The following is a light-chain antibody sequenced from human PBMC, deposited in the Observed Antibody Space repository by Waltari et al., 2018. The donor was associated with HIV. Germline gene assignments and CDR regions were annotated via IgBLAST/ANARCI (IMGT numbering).Light chain of an antibody. CDR2: ADA. V-gene: IGLV1-44*01. J-gene: IGLJ2*01. Sequence: QSVLTQPPSASGAPGQRVTISCSGSTPNIGSSNVNWYQQFSRAAPKLRIYADAQRPPGVPDRISGSKSGTSASLVISGLQSEDEADYYCSTWDERLNGVVFGGGTRLTVV. CDR1: TPNIGSSN. CDR3: STWDERLNGVV.